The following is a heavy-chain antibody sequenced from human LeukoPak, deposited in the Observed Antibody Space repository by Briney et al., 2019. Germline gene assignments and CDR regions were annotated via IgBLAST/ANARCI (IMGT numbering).Heavy chain of an antibody. D-gene: IGHD5-18*01. CDR1: GFTFSSYA. Sequence: PGGSLRLSCAASGFTFSSYAMSWVRQAPGKGLEWVSAISGSGGSTYYADSVKGRFTISRDNSKNTLYLQMNSLRAEDTAVCYCLGGYSYGPIDYWGQGTLVTVSS. CDR3: LGGYSYGPIDY. V-gene: IGHV3-23*01. CDR2: ISGSGGST. J-gene: IGHJ4*02.